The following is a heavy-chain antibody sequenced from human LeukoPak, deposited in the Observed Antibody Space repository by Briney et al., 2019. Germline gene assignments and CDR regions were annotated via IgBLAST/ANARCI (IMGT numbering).Heavy chain of an antibody. CDR1: GYSTSSGYY. CDR3: ARRGRGSGSYDWFDP. J-gene: IGHJ5*02. CDR2: IYHSGRT. Sequence: PSETLSVTCTVSGYSTSSGYYWGWIRQPPGKGLEWIGSIYHSGRTHYNPSLKSRVTISVDTSKNQFSLMLSSVTAADTAVYYCARRGRGSGSYDWFDPWGQGTLVTVSS. D-gene: IGHD3-10*01. V-gene: IGHV4-38-2*02.